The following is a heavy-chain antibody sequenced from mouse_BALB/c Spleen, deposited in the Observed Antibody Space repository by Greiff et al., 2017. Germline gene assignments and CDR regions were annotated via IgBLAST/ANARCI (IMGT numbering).Heavy chain of an antibody. CDR2: ISYSGST. CDR1: GYSITSDYA. J-gene: IGHJ4*01. CDR3: ARGSYYRRYYAMDY. Sequence: EVQLQESGPGLVKPSQSLSLTCTVTGYSITSDYAWNWIRQFPGNKLEWMGYISYSGSTSYNPSLKSRISITRDTSKNQFFLQLNSVTTEDTATYYCARGSYYRRYYAMDYWGQGTSVTVSS. V-gene: IGHV3-2*02. D-gene: IGHD2-12*01.